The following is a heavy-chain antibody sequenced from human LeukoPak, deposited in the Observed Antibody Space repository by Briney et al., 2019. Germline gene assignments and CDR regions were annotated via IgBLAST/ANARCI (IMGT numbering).Heavy chain of an antibody. CDR1: GFCLSGHW. D-gene: IGHD5-12*01. Sequence: TGGSLRLSCAAYGFCLSGHWMSWVRQAPGKGLEWVARLHADGNEKYFVHSVQGRFTVSRDNAKNSLYLQMNSLRVEDTAVYYCARGGYSFDYLGQGTLVTVSS. J-gene: IGHJ4*02. V-gene: IGHV3-7*01. CDR2: LHADGNEK. CDR3: ARGGYSFDY.